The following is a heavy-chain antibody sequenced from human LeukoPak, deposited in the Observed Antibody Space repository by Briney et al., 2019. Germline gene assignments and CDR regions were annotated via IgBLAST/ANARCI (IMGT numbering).Heavy chain of an antibody. CDR2: IKQDGSEK. CDR3: ARFAAGGSYYYYMDV. J-gene: IGHJ6*03. V-gene: IGHV3-7*01. D-gene: IGHD6-25*01. Sequence: GGSLRLSCAASGFDFNDFAMTWVRQAPGKGLEWVANIKQDGSEKYYVDSVKGRFTISRDNAKNSLYLQMNSLRADDTAVYYCARFAAGGSYYYYMDVWGKGTTVTVSS. CDR1: GFDFNDFA.